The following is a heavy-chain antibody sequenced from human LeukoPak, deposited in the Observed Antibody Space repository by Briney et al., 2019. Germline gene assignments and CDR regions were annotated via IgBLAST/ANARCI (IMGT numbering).Heavy chain of an antibody. CDR1: GFTFSSYA. CDR2: ISGSGGST. D-gene: IGHD3-22*01. Sequence: GGSLRLSCAASGFTFSSYAMSWVRQAPGKGLEWVSAISGSGGSTYYADSVKGRFTISRDNSKNTLYLQMNSLRAEDTAVYYCAKSPLITMIVVVIQYYFDCWGQGTLVTVSS. J-gene: IGHJ4*02. V-gene: IGHV3-23*01. CDR3: AKSPLITMIVVVIQYYFDC.